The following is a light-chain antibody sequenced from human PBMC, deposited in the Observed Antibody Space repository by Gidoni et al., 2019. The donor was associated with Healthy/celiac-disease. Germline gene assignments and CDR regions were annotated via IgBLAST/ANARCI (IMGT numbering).Light chain of an antibody. J-gene: IGLJ2*01. CDR2: QDS. V-gene: IGLV3-1*01. Sequence: SYQLPQPPSVSVSPGQTASITCCGDKLGDKYACRYKQKPGKSPVLVIYQDSKRPSGIPERFSGSNSGNTATLTISGTQAMDEADYYCQAWDSSMMWVFGGGTKLTVL. CDR3: QAWDSSMMWV. CDR1: KLGDKY.